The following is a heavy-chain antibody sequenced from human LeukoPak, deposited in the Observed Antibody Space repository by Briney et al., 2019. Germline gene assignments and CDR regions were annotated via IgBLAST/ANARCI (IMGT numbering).Heavy chain of an antibody. D-gene: IGHD6-6*01. J-gene: IGHJ4*02. CDR3: ARGRIGSAMAARVTPFDY. CDR1: GGSFSGYY. V-gene: IGHV4-34*01. CDR2: INHSGST. Sequence: PSETLSLTCAVYGGSFSGYYWSWICQPPGMRLEWIGEINHSGSTNYNPSLKSRVTISVDTSKNQFSLRLSSVTAADTAVYFCARGRIGSAMAARVTPFDYWGRGTLVTVSS.